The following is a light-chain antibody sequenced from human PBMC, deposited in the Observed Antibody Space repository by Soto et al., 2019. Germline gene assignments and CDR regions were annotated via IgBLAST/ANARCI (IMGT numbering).Light chain of an antibody. V-gene: IGKV3-20*01. J-gene: IGKJ2*01. CDR2: GVS. CDR3: QQYGSSPYT. Sequence: EIVLTQSPGTLSLSPGERATLSCRASQSVSNNYLAWYQQKPGQAPRVLIYGVSTRATGIPDRFSGSGSGTDFTLTISRLEPEDFVVYYCQQYGSSPYTFGQGTKLEIK. CDR1: QSVSNNY.